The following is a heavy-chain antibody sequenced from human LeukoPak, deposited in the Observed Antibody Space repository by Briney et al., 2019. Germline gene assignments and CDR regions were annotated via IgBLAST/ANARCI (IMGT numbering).Heavy chain of an antibody. CDR3: ARELRGVGDFDY. Sequence: GGSLRLSCAASGFTVSSNYMSWVRQAPGKGLEWVSVIYSGGSTYYADSVKGRFTISRDTSKNTLYLQMNSLRAEDTAVYYCARELRGVGDFDYWGQGTLVTVSS. J-gene: IGHJ4*02. D-gene: IGHD3-16*01. CDR2: IYSGGST. CDR1: GFTVSSNY. V-gene: IGHV3-53*01.